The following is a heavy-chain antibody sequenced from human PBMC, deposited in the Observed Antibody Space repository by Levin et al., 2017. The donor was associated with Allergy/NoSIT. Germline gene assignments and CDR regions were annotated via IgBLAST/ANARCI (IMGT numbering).Heavy chain of an antibody. V-gene: IGHV3-15*01. CDR2: IKSKPDGGTT. Sequence: ETLSLTCTASGFTFTTAWMNWVRQRPGKGLEWVGRIKSKPDGGTTDSAAPVKGRFTVSRDDSTDTLYLEMNSLKTEDTGVYYCTADFLYHYMGVWGKGTAVTVSS. CDR3: TADFLYHYMGV. J-gene: IGHJ6*03. CDR1: GFTFTTAW.